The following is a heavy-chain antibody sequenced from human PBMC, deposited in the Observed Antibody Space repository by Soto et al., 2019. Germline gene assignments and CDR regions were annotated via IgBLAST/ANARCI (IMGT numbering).Heavy chain of an antibody. CDR2: IDHTGRGT. J-gene: IGHJ4*02. V-gene: IGHV3-74*01. CDR3: GTIFEY. Sequence: GGSLRLSCAASGIAVSNTWMHWVRQPPGKGLVWVSRIDHTGRGTSYADSVRGRFTISRDNAKNTLYLQVNRLTADDTAIYYCGTIFEYWGQGVLVTVS. CDR1: GIAVSNTW.